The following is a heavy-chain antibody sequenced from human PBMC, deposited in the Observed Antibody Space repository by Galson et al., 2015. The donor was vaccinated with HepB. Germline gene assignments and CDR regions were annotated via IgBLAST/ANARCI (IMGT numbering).Heavy chain of an antibody. V-gene: IGHV3-21*01. D-gene: IGHD5-24*01. Sequence: SLRLSCAASGFTFSSYSMNWVRQAPGKGLEWVSSISSSSSYVYHADSVKGRFTISRDNAKNSLYLQMNSLRAEDTAVYYCAKSRRVDGRTLFDYWGQGTLVTVSS. CDR3: AKSRRVDGRTLFDY. J-gene: IGHJ4*02. CDR1: GFTFSSYS. CDR2: ISSSSSYV.